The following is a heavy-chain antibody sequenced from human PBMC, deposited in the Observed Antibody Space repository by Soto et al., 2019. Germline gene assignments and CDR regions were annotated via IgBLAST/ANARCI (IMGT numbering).Heavy chain of an antibody. CDR3: SGDCEREDLLAV. J-gene: IGHJ4*01. V-gene: IGHV3-30-3*01. D-gene: IGHD2-15*01. Sequence: AMPYVGQASGKGLEWVAVISYDGSNKYYADSVKGRFTISRDNSKNTLYLQMNSLRAEDTAVYYFSGDCEREDLLAVRAQRTFVRVSS. CDR2: ISYDGSNK. CDR1: A.